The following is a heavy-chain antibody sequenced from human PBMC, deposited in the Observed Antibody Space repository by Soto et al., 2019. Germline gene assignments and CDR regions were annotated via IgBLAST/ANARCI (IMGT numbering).Heavy chain of an antibody. Sequence: ASVKVSCKASGYTFTSYGISWVRQAPGQGLEWTGWISAYNGNTNYAQKLQGRVTMTTDTSTSTAYMELRSLRPDDTAVYYCARGIAVAGLFDYWGQGTLVTVSS. J-gene: IGHJ4*02. V-gene: IGHV1-18*01. D-gene: IGHD6-19*01. CDR2: ISAYNGNT. CDR3: ARGIAVAGLFDY. CDR1: GYTFTSYG.